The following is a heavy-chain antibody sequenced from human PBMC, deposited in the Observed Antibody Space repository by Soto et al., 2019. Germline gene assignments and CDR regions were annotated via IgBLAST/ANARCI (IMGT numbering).Heavy chain of an antibody. V-gene: IGHV3-23*01. J-gene: IGHJ2*01. Sequence: EVQLLESGGGLVQPGGSLRLSCDGSGFTFPNYGMTWVRQAPGQGLEWVSSVSGDGFTAYYADSVKGRFTISRDNSKNPVYVQMNSLSAEDTAVYYCAKAASVPSFGEFWFFDLWGRGTPVTVSS. CDR1: GFTFPNYG. CDR3: AKAASVPSFGEFWFFDL. D-gene: IGHD3-10*01. CDR2: VSGDGFTA.